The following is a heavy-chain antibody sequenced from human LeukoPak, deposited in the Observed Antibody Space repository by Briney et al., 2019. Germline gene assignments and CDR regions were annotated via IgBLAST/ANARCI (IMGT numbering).Heavy chain of an antibody. J-gene: IGHJ4*02. CDR2: IYYSGST. D-gene: IGHD4-17*01. CDR3: ARFALFLRWFDY. V-gene: IGHV4-31*11. CDR1: GGSFSGYY. Sequence: SETLSLTCAVYGGSFSGYYWSWIRQHPGKGLEWIGYIYYSGSTYYNPSLKSRVTISVDTSKNQFSLKLSSVTAADTAVYYCARFALFLRWFDYWGQGTLVTVSS.